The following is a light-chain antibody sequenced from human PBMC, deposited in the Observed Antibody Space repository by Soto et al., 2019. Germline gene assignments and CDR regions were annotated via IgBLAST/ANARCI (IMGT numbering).Light chain of an antibody. Sequence: DILMTQSPSSLSASIGDRVIITCRASQSINYYLNWYQQQPGKAPKLLVSTAASLRSGVPSRFSGSASGTDFALTISSLQPEDFATYYCQQSFTTPYTFGQGTKLEI. V-gene: IGKV1-39*01. CDR3: QQSFTTPYT. J-gene: IGKJ2*01. CDR2: TAA. CDR1: QSINYY.